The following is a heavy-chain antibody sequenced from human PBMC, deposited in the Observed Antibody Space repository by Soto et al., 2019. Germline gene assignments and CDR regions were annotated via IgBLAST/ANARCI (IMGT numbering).Heavy chain of an antibody. CDR1: GFTFSSYG. J-gene: IGHJ6*02. V-gene: IGHV3-33*01. D-gene: IGHD3-3*01. Sequence: GGSLRLSCAASGFTFSSYGMHWVRQAPGKGLEWVAVIWYDGSNKYYADSVKGRFTISRDNSKNTLYLQMNSLRAEDTAVYYCARDLAYYDFWSGYYKGDYYYYGMDVWGQGTTVTVSS. CDR3: ARDLAYYDFWSGYYKGDYYYYGMDV. CDR2: IWYDGSNK.